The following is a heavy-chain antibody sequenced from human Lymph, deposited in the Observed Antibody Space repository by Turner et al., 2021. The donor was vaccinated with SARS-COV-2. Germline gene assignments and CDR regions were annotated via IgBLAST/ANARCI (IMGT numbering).Heavy chain of an antibody. CDR1: GGSMNINY. V-gene: IGHV4-59*08. D-gene: IGHD2-21*02. J-gene: IGHJ5*02. Sequence: QVQLPESGPRVVIPFETQSPTCTVSGGSMNINYWSWVRQPPGKRLEWIGFIFYRGSTNYNPSRKSRVTISVDTSENQFSLKLTSVTAADTAIYYCARQTVNNWVDPWGQGTLVTVSS. CDR2: IFYRGST. CDR3: ARQTVNNWVDP.